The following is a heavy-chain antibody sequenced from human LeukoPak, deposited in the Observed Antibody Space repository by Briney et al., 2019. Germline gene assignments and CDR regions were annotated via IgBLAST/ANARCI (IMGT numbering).Heavy chain of an antibody. J-gene: IGHJ4*02. CDR2: IYSGGST. CDR1: GFTVSSNY. V-gene: IGHV3-53*01. Sequence: PGGSLRLSCAASGFTVSSNYMSWVRQAPGKGLEWVPVIYSGGSTYYADSVKGRFTISRDNSKNTLYLQMNSLRAEDTAVYYCAREYYDSSGYYYFDYWGQGTLVTVSS. CDR3: AREYYDSSGYYYFDY. D-gene: IGHD3-22*01.